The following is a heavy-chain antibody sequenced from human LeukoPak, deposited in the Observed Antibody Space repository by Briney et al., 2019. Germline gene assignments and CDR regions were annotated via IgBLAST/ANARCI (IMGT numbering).Heavy chain of an antibody. V-gene: IGHV4-59*08. J-gene: IGHJ5*02. CDR2: IYYSGST. D-gene: IGHD3-10*01. CDR1: GGSISSYY. CDR3: ARAIYGSGSIWFDP. Sequence: SETLSLTCTVSGGSISSYYWSWIRQPPGKRLGWIGYIYYSGSTNYNPSLKSRVTISVDTSKNQFSLKLSSVTAADTAVYYCARAIYGSGSIWFDPWGQGTLVTVS.